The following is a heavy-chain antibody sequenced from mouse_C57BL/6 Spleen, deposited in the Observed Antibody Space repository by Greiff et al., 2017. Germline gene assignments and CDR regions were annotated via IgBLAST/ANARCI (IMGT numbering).Heavy chain of an antibody. CDR2: IDPETGGT. V-gene: IGHV1-15*01. CDR1: GYTFTDYE. J-gene: IGHJ1*03. CDR3: TRYSNWYFDV. D-gene: IGHD2-5*01. Sequence: LQESGAELVRPGASVTLSCKASGYTFTDYEMHWVKQTPVHGLEWIGAIDPETGGTAYNQKFKGKAILTADKSSSTAYMELRSLTSEDSAVYYCTRYSNWYFDVWGTGTTVTVSS.